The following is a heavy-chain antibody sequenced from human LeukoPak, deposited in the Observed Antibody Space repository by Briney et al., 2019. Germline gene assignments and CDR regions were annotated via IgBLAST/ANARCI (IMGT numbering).Heavy chain of an antibody. D-gene: IGHD1-26*01. V-gene: IGHV3-23*01. CDR2: ISGSGGST. J-gene: IGHJ4*02. Sequence: GGSLRLSCAASGFTFSSYAMSWVRQAPGKGLEWVSAISGSGGSTYYADSVKGRFTISRDNSKNTLYLQMNSLRAEDTAVYYCAKSQGLLRTPRCLDYWGRGTLVTVSS. CDR3: AKSQGLLRTPRCLDY. CDR1: GFTFSSYA.